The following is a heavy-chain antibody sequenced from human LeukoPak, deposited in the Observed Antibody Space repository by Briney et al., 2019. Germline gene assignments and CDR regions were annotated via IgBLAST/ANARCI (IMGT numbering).Heavy chain of an antibody. D-gene: IGHD3-3*01. CDR1: GGSISSGSYY. CDR2: IYYSGST. CDR3: ARGHDFWSGYPFDY. J-gene: IGHJ4*02. V-gene: IGHV4-61*01. Sequence: SETLSLTCTVSGGSISSGSYYWSWIRQPPGKGVEWIGYIYYSGSTNYNPSLKSRVTISVDTSRNQFSLKLSSVTAADTAVYYCARGHDFWSGYPFDYWGQGTPVTVSS.